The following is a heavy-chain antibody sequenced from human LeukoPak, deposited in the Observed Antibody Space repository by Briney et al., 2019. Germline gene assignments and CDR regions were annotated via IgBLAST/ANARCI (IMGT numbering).Heavy chain of an antibody. CDR1: GGSISSGSYY. CDR2: IYTSGST. J-gene: IGHJ4*02. V-gene: IGHV4-61*02. Sequence: SQALSLTCTVSGGSISSGSYYWSWIRQPAGKGLEWIGRIYTSGSTNYNPSLKSRVTISVDTSKNQFSLKLSSVTAADTAVYYCARGIGGSYYVYDFDYWGQGTLVTVSS. D-gene: IGHD1-26*01. CDR3: ARGIGGSYYVYDFDY.